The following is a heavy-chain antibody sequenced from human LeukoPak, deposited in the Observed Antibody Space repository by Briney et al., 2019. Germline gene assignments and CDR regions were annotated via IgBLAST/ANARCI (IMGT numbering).Heavy chain of an antibody. V-gene: IGHV3-15*01. D-gene: IGHD4-23*01. CDR3: TTDPGTTVVTRSRYYYYMDV. J-gene: IGHJ6*03. CDR1: GFTFSNAW. CDR2: IKSKTDGGTT. Sequence: PGGSLRLSCAASGFTFSNAWISWVRQAPGKGLEWVGRIKSKTDGGTTDYAAPVKGRFTISRDDSKNTLYLQMNSLKTEDTAVYYCTTDPGTTVVTRSRYYYYMDVWGKGTTVTVSS.